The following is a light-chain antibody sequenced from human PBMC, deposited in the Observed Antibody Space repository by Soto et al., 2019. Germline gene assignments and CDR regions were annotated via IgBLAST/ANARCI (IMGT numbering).Light chain of an antibody. CDR2: EVS. CDR1: SSDVGSYNY. J-gene: IGLJ1*01. V-gene: IGLV2-8*01. Sequence: QSVLTQPPSASGSPGQSVTISCTGTSSDVGSYNYVSWYQQHPGKAPKLMIYEVSKRPSGVPDRFSGSKSGFTASLTVSGLQAEDEADYYCRSYAGSNNPYVFGTGTK. CDR3: RSYAGSNNPYV.